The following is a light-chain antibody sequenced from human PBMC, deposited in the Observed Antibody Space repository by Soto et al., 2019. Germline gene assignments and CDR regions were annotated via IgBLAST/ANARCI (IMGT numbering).Light chain of an antibody. CDR3: SSYTRSSTPLV. J-gene: IGLJ3*02. CDR1: SSDVGGYNY. CDR2: EVS. V-gene: IGLV2-14*01. Sequence: QSALTQPASVSGSPGQSITISCTGTSSDVGGYNYVSWYQQHPGKAPKLMIYEVSNRPSGVSNRFSGSKSGNTASLTISGLQAEDEDDYYCSSYTRSSTPLVFGGGTKLTVL.